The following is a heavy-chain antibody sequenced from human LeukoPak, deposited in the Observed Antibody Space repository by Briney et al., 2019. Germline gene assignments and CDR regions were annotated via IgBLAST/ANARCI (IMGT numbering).Heavy chain of an antibody. J-gene: IGHJ4*02. V-gene: IGHV3-23*01. CDR2: ITGSGRST. CDR3: AKDHRLYRYYLDY. D-gene: IGHD2/OR15-2a*01. Sequence: PGGSLRLSCAASQITFSDYAKNWVRQAPGTGLEWVSTITGSGRSTYYADSLKSRFTISRDNTKNTLHLQMHSLRAEDTAVYYCAKDHRLYRYYLDYWVQGTLV. CDR1: QITFSDYA.